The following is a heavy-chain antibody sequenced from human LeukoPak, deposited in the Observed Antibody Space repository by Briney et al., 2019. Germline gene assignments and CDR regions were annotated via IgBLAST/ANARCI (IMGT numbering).Heavy chain of an antibody. J-gene: IGHJ3*02. V-gene: IGHV3-74*01. CDR3: AVAYCSGGSCYPNDAFDI. CDR2: INSDGSST. Sequence: GGSLRLSCAASGFTFSSYWMHWVRQAPGKGLVWVSRINSDGSSTSYADSVKGRFTISRDNAKNTLYLQMNSLRAEDTAVYYCAVAYCSGGSCYPNDAFDIWGQGTMVTVSS. CDR1: GFTFSSYW. D-gene: IGHD2-15*01.